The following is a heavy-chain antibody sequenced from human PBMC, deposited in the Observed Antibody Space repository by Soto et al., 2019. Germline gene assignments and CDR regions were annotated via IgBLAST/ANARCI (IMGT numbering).Heavy chain of an antibody. CDR1: VPDFSTYS. Sequence: VGSLRLSCRASVPDFSTYSMNWVRHSPGQGLEWIAYVSLDSDSIQYADSVKGRFTISRDDAENSLYLQMDSLRDEDTATYYCARLYYDYVWGQATTVNLSS. CDR2: VSLDSDSI. D-gene: IGHD3-3*01. CDR3: ARLYYDYV. J-gene: IGHJ3*01. V-gene: IGHV3-48*02.